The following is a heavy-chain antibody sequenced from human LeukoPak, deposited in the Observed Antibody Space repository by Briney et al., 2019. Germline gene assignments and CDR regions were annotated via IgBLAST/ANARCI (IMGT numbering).Heavy chain of an antibody. J-gene: IGHJ4*02. CDR2: ISGSGGST. D-gene: IGHD5-18*01. CDR1: GFTFSSYA. CDR3: AKVGGYSYGFDY. V-gene: IGHV3-23*01. Sequence: PGGSLRLSCAASGFTFSSYAMSWVRPAPGKGLEWVSAISGSGGSTYYADSVKGRFTISRDNSKNTLYLQMNSLRAEDTAVYYCAKVGGYSYGFDYSGQGTLVTASS.